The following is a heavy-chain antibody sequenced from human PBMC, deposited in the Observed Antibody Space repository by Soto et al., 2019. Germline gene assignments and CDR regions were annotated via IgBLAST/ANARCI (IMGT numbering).Heavy chain of an antibody. Sequence: EVQLVESGGGLVQPGRSLRLSCAASGFIFDEYAMHWVRQAPGKGLEWVSSISWNSGNIGYADSVKGRFTISRDNAKNSLYLQMNSVRGEDTAFYYCAKGASTMVFAFNDHWGQGTLVTVSS. CDR2: ISWNSGNI. CDR1: GFIFDEYA. CDR3: AKGASTMVFAFNDH. D-gene: IGHD3-10*01. J-gene: IGHJ4*02. V-gene: IGHV3-9*01.